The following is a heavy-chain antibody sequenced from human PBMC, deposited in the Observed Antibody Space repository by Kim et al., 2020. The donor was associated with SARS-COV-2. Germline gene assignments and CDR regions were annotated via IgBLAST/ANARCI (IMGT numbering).Heavy chain of an antibody. CDR2: ILYTGTT. V-gene: IGHV4-39*01. CDR3: SSVMRGWFGVGDY. J-gene: IGHJ4*02. CDR1: SGSISSSSHH. Sequence: SETLSLTCTVSSGSISSSSHHWGWIRQPPGKGLEWIGSILYTGTTYYKPFLKSRVIISVDTSKNQFFLKLTSVSAADTAVYYCSSVMRGWFGVGDYWGQGALVTVSP. D-gene: IGHD3-16*01.